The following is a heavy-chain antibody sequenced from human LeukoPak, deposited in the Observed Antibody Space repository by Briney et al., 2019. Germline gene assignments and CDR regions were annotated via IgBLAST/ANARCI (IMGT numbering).Heavy chain of an antibody. V-gene: IGHV3-21*01. Sequence: GGSLRLSCAASGFTFGSYSMNWVRQAPGKGLEWVSSISSSSSYIYYADSVKGRFTISRDNAKNSLYLQMNSLRAEDTAVYYCARAKAVPGPGDYWGQGTLVTVSS. CDR1: GFTFGSYS. CDR2: ISSSSSYI. J-gene: IGHJ4*02. CDR3: ARAKAVPGPGDY. D-gene: IGHD6-19*01.